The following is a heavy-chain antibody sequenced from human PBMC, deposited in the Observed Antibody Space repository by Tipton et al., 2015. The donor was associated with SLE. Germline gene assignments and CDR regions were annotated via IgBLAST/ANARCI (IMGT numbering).Heavy chain of an antibody. CDR1: GGSISSHY. CDR3: ARRESIAARRGYYYYMDV. D-gene: IGHD6-6*01. Sequence: TLSLTCTVSGGSISSHYWSWIRQPPGKGLEWIGYIYYSGSTNYNPSLKSRVTISVDTSKNQFSLKLSSVTAADTAVYYCARRESIAARRGYYYYMDVWGKGTTVTVSS. CDR2: IYYSGST. J-gene: IGHJ6*03. V-gene: IGHV4-59*08.